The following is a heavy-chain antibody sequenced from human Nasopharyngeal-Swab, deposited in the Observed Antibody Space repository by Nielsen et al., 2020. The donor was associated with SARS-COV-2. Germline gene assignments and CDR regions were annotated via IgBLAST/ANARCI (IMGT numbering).Heavy chain of an antibody. Sequence: GESLKISCAASGFTFSSYSMNWVRQAPGKGLEWVSSIGSSSSYIYYADSVKGRFTISRDNAKNSLYLQMNSLRAEDTAVYYCATWSGYYDYWGQGTLVTASS. D-gene: IGHD3-3*01. J-gene: IGHJ4*02. V-gene: IGHV3-21*01. CDR1: GFTFSSYS. CDR2: IGSSSSYI. CDR3: ATWSGYYDY.